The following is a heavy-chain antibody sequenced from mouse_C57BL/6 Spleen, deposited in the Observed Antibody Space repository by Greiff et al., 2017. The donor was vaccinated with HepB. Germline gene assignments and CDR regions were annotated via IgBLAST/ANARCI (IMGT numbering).Heavy chain of an antibody. J-gene: IGHJ3*01. Sequence: VQLQQSGPELVKPGASVKISCKASGYAFSSSWMNWVKQRPGKGLEWIGRIYPGDGDTNYNGKFKGKATLTADKSSSTAYMQLSSLTSEDSAVYFCAKGLRGAWFAYWGQGTRVTVSA. D-gene: IGHD2-4*01. V-gene: IGHV1-82*01. CDR2: IYPGDGDT. CDR3: AKGLRGAWFAY. CDR1: GYAFSSSW.